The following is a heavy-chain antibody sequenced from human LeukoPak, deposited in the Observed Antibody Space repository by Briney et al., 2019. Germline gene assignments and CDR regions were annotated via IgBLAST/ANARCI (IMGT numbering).Heavy chain of an antibody. CDR2: VDYSGST. CDR1: AGSISSRDYY. CDR3: ARDPLSSDGVAYYYGMDV. J-gene: IGHJ6*02. V-gene: IGHV4-39*07. Sequence: SETLSLTCTVSAGSISSRDYYWAWIRQPPGKGLEWIGSVDYSGSTYYNPSLKSRVTISVDTSKNQFSLKLSSVTAADTAVYYCARDPLSSDGVAYYYGMDVWGQGTTVTVSS. D-gene: IGHD3-10*01.